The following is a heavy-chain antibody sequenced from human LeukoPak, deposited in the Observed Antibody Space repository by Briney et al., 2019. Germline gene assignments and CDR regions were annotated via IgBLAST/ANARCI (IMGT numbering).Heavy chain of an antibody. CDR3: AKAKSSGWPGSNY. Sequence: GGSLRLSCVASGFTVSSNYMSWVRQAPGKGLEWVSTISGSGDNTYYADSVKGRFTISRDNSKNTVYLQMNSLRAEDTAVYYCAKAKSSGWPGSNYWGQGTLVTVSS. V-gene: IGHV3-23*01. D-gene: IGHD6-19*01. CDR1: GFTVSSNY. CDR2: ISGSGDNT. J-gene: IGHJ4*02.